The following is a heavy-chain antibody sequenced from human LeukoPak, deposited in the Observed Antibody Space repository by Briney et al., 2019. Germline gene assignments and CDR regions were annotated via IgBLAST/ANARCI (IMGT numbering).Heavy chain of an antibody. V-gene: IGHV3-30-3*01. Sequence: PGRSLRLSCAASGFTFSSYAMHWVSQAPGKGLEWVAVISYDGSNKYYADSVKGRFTISRDNSKNTLYLQMNSLRAEDTAVYYCARDITIFGVVADAFDIWGQGTMVTVSS. CDR3: ARDITIFGVVADAFDI. CDR1: GFTFSSYA. CDR2: ISYDGSNK. D-gene: IGHD3-3*01. J-gene: IGHJ3*02.